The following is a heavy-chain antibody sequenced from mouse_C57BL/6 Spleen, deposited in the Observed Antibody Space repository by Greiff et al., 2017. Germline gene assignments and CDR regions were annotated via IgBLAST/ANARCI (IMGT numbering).Heavy chain of an antibody. CDR2: IYPGSGNT. D-gene: IGHD1-1*01. CDR3: ARTTVVARDYFDY. V-gene: IGHV1-66*01. CDR1: GYSFTSYY. J-gene: IGHJ2*01. Sequence: VQLQQSGPELVKPGASVKISCKASGYSFTSYYIHWVKQRPGQGLEWIGWIYPGSGNTKYNEKFKGKATLTADTASSTAYMQLSSLTSEDSAVYYCARTTVVARDYFDYWGQGTTLTVSS.